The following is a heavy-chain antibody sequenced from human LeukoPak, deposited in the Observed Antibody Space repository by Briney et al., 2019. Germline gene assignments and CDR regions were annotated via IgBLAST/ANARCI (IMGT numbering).Heavy chain of an antibody. CDR1: GFIFDDHG. V-gene: IGHV3-9*01. J-gene: IGHJ4*02. Sequence: GRSLRLSCAASGFIFDDHGMHWVRQAPGKGLEWVSGISWSSGIIGYADSVKGRFTISRDNAKNSLYLQMNSLRAEDTAVYYCARDPYMVRVFDYWGQGTLVTVSS. CDR3: ARDPYMVRVFDY. CDR2: ISWSSGII. D-gene: IGHD3-10*01.